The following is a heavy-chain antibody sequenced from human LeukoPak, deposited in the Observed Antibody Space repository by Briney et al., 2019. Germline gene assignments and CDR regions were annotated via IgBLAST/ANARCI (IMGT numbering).Heavy chain of an antibody. Sequence: SETLSLTCTVSGGSISSYYWSWIRQPPGKGLEWIGYIYYSGSTNYNPSLKSRVTISVDTSKNQFSLKLSSVTAADTAVYYCARVYSNYRLMYYYYYYYMDVWGKGTTVTVSS. CDR3: ARVYSNYRLMYYYYYYYMDV. V-gene: IGHV4-59*01. J-gene: IGHJ6*03. D-gene: IGHD4-11*01. CDR1: GGSISSYY. CDR2: IYYSGST.